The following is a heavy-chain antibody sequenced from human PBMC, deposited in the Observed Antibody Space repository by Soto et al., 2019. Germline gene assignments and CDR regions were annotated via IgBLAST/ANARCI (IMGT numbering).Heavy chain of an antibody. V-gene: IGHV4-61*08. Sequence: PSETLSLTCTVSGGSVRSGGYYWSWIRQPPGKGLEWIGYIYYSGSTNYNPSLKSRVTISVDTSKNQFSLKLSSVTAADTAVYYCARDQRGIAAAGTFDPWGQGTLVTVSS. CDR1: GGSVRSGGYY. CDR3: ARDQRGIAAAGTFDP. D-gene: IGHD6-13*01. CDR2: IYYSGST. J-gene: IGHJ5*02.